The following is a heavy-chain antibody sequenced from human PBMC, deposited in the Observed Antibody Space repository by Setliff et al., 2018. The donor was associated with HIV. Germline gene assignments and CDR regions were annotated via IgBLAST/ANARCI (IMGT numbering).Heavy chain of an antibody. CDR2: INPSGAST. CDR3: RLVLPAFDY. V-gene: IGHV1-46*01. CDR1: GYTFSGYY. J-gene: IGHJ4*02. Sequence: GASVEVSCKAVGYTFSGYYLHWVRQAPGQGLEWMGIINPSGASTSYAQKFQGRVTMTRDTSTSTAYMELSSLRSEDTAMYYCRLVLPAFDYWGQGSLVTVSS.